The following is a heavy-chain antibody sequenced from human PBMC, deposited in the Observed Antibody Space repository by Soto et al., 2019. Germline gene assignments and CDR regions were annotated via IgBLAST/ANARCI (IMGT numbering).Heavy chain of an antibody. V-gene: IGHV3-30*04. CDR2: ISYDGRDK. CDR1: TFNFTSYA. J-gene: IGHJ4*02. D-gene: IGHD3-22*01. CDR3: AKGGIIVR. Sequence: QVQLVESGGGVVQPGTSLRLSCAASTFNFTSYAMHWVRQAPGKGLEWVAVISYDGRDKFYADSVKGRFTISRDNSKHTLYLHMNSLRTDDTAMYHGAKGGIIVRWGQGTVVTVSS.